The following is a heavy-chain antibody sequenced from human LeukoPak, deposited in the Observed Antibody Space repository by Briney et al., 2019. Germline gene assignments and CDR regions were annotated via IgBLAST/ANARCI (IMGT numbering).Heavy chain of an antibody. Sequence: SETLSLTCTVSGGSISSSNYYWAWIRRPPGKGLERIGSIYYSGSTYYNPSLKSRVTISVDTSKNQFSLKLSSVTAADTAVYYCARGRILTGLLYFDYWGQGTLVTVSS. CDR3: ARGRILTGLLYFDY. D-gene: IGHD3-9*01. CDR1: GGSISSSNYY. V-gene: IGHV4-39*01. CDR2: IYYSGST. J-gene: IGHJ4*02.